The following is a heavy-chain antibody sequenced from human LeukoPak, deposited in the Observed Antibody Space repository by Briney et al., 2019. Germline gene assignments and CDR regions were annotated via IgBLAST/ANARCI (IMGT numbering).Heavy chain of an antibody. D-gene: IGHD5-12*01. CDR2: IIPIFGTA. CDR3: AASGGYSGYDDY. Sequence: SVKVSCKASGGTFSSYAISWVRQAPGQGLEWMGGIIPIFGTANYAQKFQGRVTTTTDESTSTAYMELSSLRSEDTAVYYCAASGGYSGYDDYWGQGTLVTVSS. CDR1: GGTFSSYA. J-gene: IGHJ4*02. V-gene: IGHV1-69*05.